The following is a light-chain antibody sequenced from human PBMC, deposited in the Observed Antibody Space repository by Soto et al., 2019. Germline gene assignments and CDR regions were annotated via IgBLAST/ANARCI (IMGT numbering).Light chain of an antibody. J-gene: IGKJ4*01. Sequence: EIVLTQSPTTLSLSPGERATLSCRASQSINRHLAWYQQKPGQAPRLLMYDASNRATDIPARFSGSGSGTDFTLTISSLDPEDFAVYYCQQRGNWPLTFGGGTKVEIK. V-gene: IGKV3-11*01. CDR1: QSINRH. CDR2: DAS. CDR3: QQRGNWPLT.